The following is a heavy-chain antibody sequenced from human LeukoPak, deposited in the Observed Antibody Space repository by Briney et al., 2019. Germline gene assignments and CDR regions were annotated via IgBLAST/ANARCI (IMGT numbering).Heavy chain of an antibody. CDR2: IKQDGSEK. J-gene: IGHJ4*02. Sequence: PGGSLRLSCVASGFTFSTYGMSWVRQAPGKGLEWVANIKQDGSEKYYVDSVKGRFTISRDNAKNSLYLQMNSLRAEDTAVYYCARPTYPVVAATPDYWGQGTLVTVSS. D-gene: IGHD2-15*01. V-gene: IGHV3-7*01. CDR3: ARPTYPVVAATPDY. CDR1: GFTFSTYG.